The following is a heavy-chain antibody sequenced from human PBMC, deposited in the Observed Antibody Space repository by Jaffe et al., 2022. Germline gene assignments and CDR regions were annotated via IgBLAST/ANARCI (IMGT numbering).Heavy chain of an antibody. CDR3: ARELPGTTVTRGALVWFDP. CDR2: INPSGGST. V-gene: IGHV1-46*03. D-gene: IGHD4-17*01. J-gene: IGHJ5*02. CDR1: GYTFTSYY. Sequence: QVQLVQSGAEVKKPGASVKVSCKASGYTFTSYYMHWVRQAPGQGLEWMGIINPSGGSTSYAQKFQGRVTMTRDTSTSTVYMELSSLRSEDTAVYYCARELPGTTVTRGALVWFDPWGQGTLVTVSS.